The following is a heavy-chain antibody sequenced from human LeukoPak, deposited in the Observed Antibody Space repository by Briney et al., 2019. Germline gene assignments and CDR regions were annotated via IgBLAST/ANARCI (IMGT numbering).Heavy chain of an antibody. D-gene: IGHD6-6*01. J-gene: IGHJ4*02. V-gene: IGHV4-34*01. CDR2: INHSGST. CDR3: ARRRGTGSSSSFDH. Sequence: SETLSLTCAVYGGSFSGYYWSWIRQPPGKGLEWIGEINHSGSTNYNPSLKSRVTISVDTSKNQFSLKLSSVTAADTAVYYCARRRGTGSSSSFDHWGQGTLVTVSS. CDR1: GGSFSGYY.